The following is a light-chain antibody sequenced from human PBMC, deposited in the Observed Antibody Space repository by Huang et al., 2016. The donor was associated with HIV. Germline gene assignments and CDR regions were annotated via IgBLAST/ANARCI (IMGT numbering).Light chain of an antibody. CDR2: DAS. V-gene: IGKV3-11*01. Sequence: EIVLTQSPATLSLSPGERATLSCRASQSISTYLAWYQQTPGQAPRLLIYDASNRATGIPARFSGSGSGTDFTLTISSLEPEDFAIYYCQQRSNWPPILTFGPGTTVDIK. J-gene: IGKJ3*01. CDR1: QSISTY. CDR3: QQRSNWPPILT.